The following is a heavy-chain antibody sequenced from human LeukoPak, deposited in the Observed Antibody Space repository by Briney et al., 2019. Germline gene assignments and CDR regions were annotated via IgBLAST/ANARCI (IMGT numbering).Heavy chain of an antibody. V-gene: IGHV1-8*02. CDR2: MNPNSGNT. J-gene: IGHJ6*02. CDR3: ARGVSSWRSYYYYGMDV. D-gene: IGHD6-13*01. CDR1: GYTFTGYY. Sequence: ASVKVSCKASGYTFTGYYMHWVRQATGQGLEWMGWMNPNSGNTGYAQKFQGRVTMTRNTSISTAYMELSSLRSEDTAVYYCARGVSSWRSYYYYGMDVWGQGTTVTVSS.